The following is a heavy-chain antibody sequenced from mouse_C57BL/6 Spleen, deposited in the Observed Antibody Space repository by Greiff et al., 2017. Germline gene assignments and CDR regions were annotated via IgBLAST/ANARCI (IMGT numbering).Heavy chain of an antibody. CDR1: GFTFSSYA. V-gene: IGHV5-4*01. D-gene: IGHD4-1*01. CDR3: AITGTKGFDY. Sequence: EVQLVESGGGLVKPGGSLKLSCAASGFTFSSYAMSWVRQTPEKRLEWVATISDGGSYTYYPDNVKGRFTISRDNAKNNLYLQMSHLKSEDTAMYYCAITGTKGFDYWGQGTTLTVSS. J-gene: IGHJ2*01. CDR2: ISDGGSYT.